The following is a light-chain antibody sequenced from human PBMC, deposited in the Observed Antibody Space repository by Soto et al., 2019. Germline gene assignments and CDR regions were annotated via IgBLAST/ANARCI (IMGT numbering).Light chain of an antibody. J-gene: IGKJ5*01. CDR2: GAS. Sequence: EIVLTQSPGTLSLSPGERATLSCRASQSVSSSYLAWYQQKPGQAPRLLIYGASSRATGIPARFSGSGSGADSTLTISNLQSEDFAVYYCQQYTNWPPITFGQGTRLEIK. CDR3: QQYTNWPPIT. V-gene: IGKV3-20*01. CDR1: QSVSSSY.